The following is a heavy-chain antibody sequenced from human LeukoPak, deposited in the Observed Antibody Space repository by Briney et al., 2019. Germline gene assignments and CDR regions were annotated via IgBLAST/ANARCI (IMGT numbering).Heavy chain of an antibody. CDR3: AKDMFSSGYYYTHQAFDY. Sequence: GGSLRLSCAASGFTSSSYGMHWVRQAPGKGLEWVAFIRYDGSNKYYADSVKGRFTISRDNSKNTLYLQMNSLRAEDTAVYYCAKDMFSSGYYYTHQAFDYWGQGTLVTVSS. V-gene: IGHV3-30*02. D-gene: IGHD3-9*01. CDR2: IRYDGSNK. CDR1: GFTSSSYG. J-gene: IGHJ4*02.